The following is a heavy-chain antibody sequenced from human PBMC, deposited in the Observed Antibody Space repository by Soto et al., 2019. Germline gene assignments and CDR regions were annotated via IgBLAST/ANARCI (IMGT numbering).Heavy chain of an antibody. V-gene: IGHV4-61*01. CDR2: IYYSGST. CDR3: ARDLQGWFDP. J-gene: IGHJ5*02. Sequence: SETLSLTCTVSGGSVSSGSYYWSWIRQPPGKGLEWIGYIYYSGSTNYNPSLKSRVTISVDTSKNQFSLKLSSVTAADTAVYYCARDLQGWFDPWRQRTLVTVSS. CDR1: GGSVSSGSYY.